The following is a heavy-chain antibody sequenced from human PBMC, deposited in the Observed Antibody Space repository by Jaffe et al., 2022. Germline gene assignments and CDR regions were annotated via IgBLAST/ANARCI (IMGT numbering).Heavy chain of an antibody. CDR3: ARDNYYGSGSYYREGWFDP. D-gene: IGHD3-10*01. Sequence: QVQLQESGPGLVKPSETLSLTCTVSGGSISSYYWSWIRQPPGKGLEWIGYIYYSGSTNYNPSLKSRVTISVDTSKNQFSLKLSSVTAADTAMYYCARDNYYGSGSYYREGWFDPWGQGTLVTVSS. CDR1: GGSISSYY. J-gene: IGHJ5*02. CDR2: IYYSGST. V-gene: IGHV4-59*01.